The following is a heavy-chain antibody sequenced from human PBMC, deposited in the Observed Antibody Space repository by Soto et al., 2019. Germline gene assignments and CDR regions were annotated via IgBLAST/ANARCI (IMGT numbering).Heavy chain of an antibody. CDR2: LYGSGRGI. D-gene: IGHD5-12*01. Sequence: EVQLLESGGHFVHPGGSLNSSCAASGLTFRDYAMIWSGQVPGKGLQWASGLYGSGRGIHYAESVKGRFTISRDNSAYAVYLQMNNLRVEDSAIYYCAKDAVSRDGVWLAHVWGQGTVVTVSS. CDR3: AKDAVSRDGVWLAHV. CDR1: GLTFRDYA. J-gene: IGHJ4*02. V-gene: IGHV3-23*01.